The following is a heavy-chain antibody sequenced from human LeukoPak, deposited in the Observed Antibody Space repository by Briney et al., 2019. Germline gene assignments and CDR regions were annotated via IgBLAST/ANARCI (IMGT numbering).Heavy chain of an antibody. Sequence: GGSLRLSGAASGFTFSSYAMHWVRQAPGKGLEWVAVISYDGSNKYYADSVKGRFTISRDNAKNTLYLQMNSLRAEDTAVYYCARGKTGGLDYWGQGTLVTVSS. CDR1: GFTFSSYA. D-gene: IGHD3-10*01. V-gene: IGHV3-30-3*01. J-gene: IGHJ4*02. CDR2: ISYDGSNK. CDR3: ARGKTGGLDY.